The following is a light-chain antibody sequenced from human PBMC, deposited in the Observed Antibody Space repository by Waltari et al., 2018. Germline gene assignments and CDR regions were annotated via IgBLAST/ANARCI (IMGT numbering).Light chain of an antibody. J-gene: IGKJ5*01. Sequence: DIQLTQSPSFLSASVGDRVTITCRASQAISIFLAWYQEKPGKAPKLLIYTASTLQSGVPSRCSGSGSGTEFTLTISNLQPEDSATYYCQQLNTYPIIFGQGTRLEIK. CDR2: TAS. V-gene: IGKV1-9*01. CDR1: QAISIF. CDR3: QQLNTYPII.